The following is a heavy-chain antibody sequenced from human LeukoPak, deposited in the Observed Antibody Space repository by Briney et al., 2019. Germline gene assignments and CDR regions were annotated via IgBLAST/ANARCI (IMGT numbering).Heavy chain of an antibody. CDR2: INPNSGGT. D-gene: IGHD6-19*01. J-gene: IGHJ5*02. Sequence: ASVKVSCKASGYTFTGYYMHWVRQAPGQGLEWMGWINPNSGGTNYAQKFQGRVTMTRDTSTSTAYMELRSLRSDDTAVYYCARAGYSSGQNWFDPWGQGTLVTVSP. CDR1: GYTFTGYY. V-gene: IGHV1-2*02. CDR3: ARAGYSSGQNWFDP.